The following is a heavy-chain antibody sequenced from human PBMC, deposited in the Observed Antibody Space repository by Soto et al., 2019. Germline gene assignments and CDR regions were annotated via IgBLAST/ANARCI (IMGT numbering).Heavy chain of an antibody. CDR1: GFSFSNYE. Sequence: DVQLVESGGGLVKTGGSLRLSCSVSGFSFSNYEMNWVRQAPGKGLEWVSYISSSGSTKFYADSVKGQFTISRDNAEKSLYLQMNSLRVEDTAVYYCARIGVVESRSLDYWGQGTLVTVSS. D-gene: IGHD3-16*01. CDR2: ISSSGSTK. J-gene: IGHJ4*02. V-gene: IGHV3-48*03. CDR3: ARIGVVESRSLDY.